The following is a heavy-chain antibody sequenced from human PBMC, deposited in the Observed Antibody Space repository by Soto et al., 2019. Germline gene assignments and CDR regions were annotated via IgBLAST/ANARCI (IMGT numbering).Heavy chain of an antibody. CDR2: IGGNAITT. D-gene: IGHD3-22*01. CDR3: AKYYYDSSGSRGAYDI. Sequence: QPGGSLRLSCAASGFTFSSFAMTWVRQAPGKGLEWVSAIGGNAITTFYADSVKGRFTISRDNSKNTLYLQMNSLRAEDTAVYYCAKYYYDSSGSRGAYDIWGQGTMVTVSS. J-gene: IGHJ3*02. V-gene: IGHV3-23*01. CDR1: GFTFSSFA.